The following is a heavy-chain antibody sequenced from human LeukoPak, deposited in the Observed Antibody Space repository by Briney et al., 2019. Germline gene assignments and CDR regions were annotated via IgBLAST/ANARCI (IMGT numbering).Heavy chain of an antibody. Sequence: SETLSLTCTVSGTVSGDSISSSSFYWGGNGQPPGKGLEWNGNIYFNGSTYYNPSLKSRVNISADTSKSQFSLKLNSVTASDTAVYYCARLPRYYYGSVTYFNGDFYFWGQGTLVTVSS. D-gene: IGHD3-10*01. CDR3: ARLPRYYYGSVTYFNGDFYF. V-gene: IGHV4-39*01. CDR2: IYFNGST. CDR1: GDSISSSSFY. J-gene: IGHJ4*02.